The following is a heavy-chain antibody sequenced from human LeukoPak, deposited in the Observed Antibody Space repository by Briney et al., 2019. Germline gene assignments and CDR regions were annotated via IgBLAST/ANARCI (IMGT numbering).Heavy chain of an antibody. CDR3: ARRPRSTYYYGSGSYYRLDY. J-gene: IGHJ4*02. CDR1: GYTFTSYD. D-gene: IGHD3-10*01. V-gene: IGHV1-8*01. CDR2: MNPNRGNT. Sequence: ASVKVSCKASGYTFTSYDINWVRQATGQGLEWMGWMNPNRGNTGYAQKFQGRVTMTRNTSISTAYMELSSLRSEDTAVYYCARRPRSTYYYGSGSYYRLDYWGQGTLVTVSS.